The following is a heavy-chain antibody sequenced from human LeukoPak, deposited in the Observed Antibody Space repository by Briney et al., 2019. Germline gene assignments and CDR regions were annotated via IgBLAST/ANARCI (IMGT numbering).Heavy chain of an antibody. D-gene: IGHD5-18*01. CDR2: IYPGDSDA. CDR1: GYSFTSYW. CDR3: ARGVDTAMVTGAFDI. V-gene: IGHV5-51*01. Sequence: GESLKISCKGSGYSFTSYWIGWVRQMPGKGLEWMGIIYPGDSDARYSPSFQGQVTISADKSISTAYLQWSSLKASDTAMYYCARGVDTAMVTGAFDIWGQGTMVTVSS. J-gene: IGHJ3*02.